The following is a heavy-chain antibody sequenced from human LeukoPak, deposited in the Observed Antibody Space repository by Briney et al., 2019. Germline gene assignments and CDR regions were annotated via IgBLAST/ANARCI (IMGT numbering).Heavy chain of an antibody. CDR1: GFTLSSYW. V-gene: IGHV3-74*01. Sequence: GGSLRLSCAASGFTLSSYWMHWVRQAPGKGLVWVSRINSDGSSTSYADSVKGRFTISRDNAKNTLYLQMNSLRAEDTAVYYCATGGSDYYYPSFEYWGQGTLVTVSS. J-gene: IGHJ4*02. CDR2: INSDGSST. D-gene: IGHD3-22*01. CDR3: ATGGSDYYYPSFEY.